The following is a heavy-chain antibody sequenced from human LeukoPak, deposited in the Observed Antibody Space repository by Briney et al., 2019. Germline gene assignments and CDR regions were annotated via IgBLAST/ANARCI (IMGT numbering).Heavy chain of an antibody. J-gene: IGHJ4*02. CDR2: ISRGSGDT. Sequence: PGGSLRLSCAASGFVLRNYAMSWVRQAPGKGLEWVSSISRGSGDTYYADSVQGRLTIPRDTSKNTLYLQMSSLRAEDTAVYYCAKDRGREYDSSWDFDNWGQGTLVTVSS. CDR1: GFVLRNYA. CDR3: AKDRGREYDSSWDFDN. D-gene: IGHD3-22*01. V-gene: IGHV3-23*01.